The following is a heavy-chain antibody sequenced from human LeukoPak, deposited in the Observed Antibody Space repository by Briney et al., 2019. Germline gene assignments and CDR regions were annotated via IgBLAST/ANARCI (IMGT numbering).Heavy chain of an antibody. J-gene: IGHJ4*02. Sequence: PGGSLRLSCAASGFTFSSYGMHWVRQAPGKGLEWVAFIRYDGSNKYYADSVKGRFTNSRDNSKNTLYLQMNSLRAEDTAVYYCAKDRLDSGYESPGLDYWGQGTLVTVSS. CDR2: IRYDGSNK. D-gene: IGHD5-12*01. CDR1: GFTFSSYG. V-gene: IGHV3-30*02. CDR3: AKDRLDSGYESPGLDY.